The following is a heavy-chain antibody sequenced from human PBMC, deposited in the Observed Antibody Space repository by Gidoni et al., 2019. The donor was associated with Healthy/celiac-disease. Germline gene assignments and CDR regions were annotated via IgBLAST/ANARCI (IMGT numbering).Heavy chain of an antibody. J-gene: IGHJ5*02. V-gene: IGHV4-4*02. CDR2: IYHSGST. Sequence: QVQLQESGPGLVQPSGTLSLTCAVSGGSISSGNWWSWVRQPPGKGLEWIGEIYHSGSTNYNPSLKSRVTISVDKSKNQFSLKLSSVTAADTAVYYCARFRQAAGRGWFDPWGQGTLVTVSS. CDR3: ARFRQAAGRGWFDP. D-gene: IGHD6-13*01. CDR1: GGSISSGNW.